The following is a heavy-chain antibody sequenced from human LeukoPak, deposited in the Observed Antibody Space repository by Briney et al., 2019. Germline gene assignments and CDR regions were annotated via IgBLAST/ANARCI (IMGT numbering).Heavy chain of an antibody. J-gene: IGHJ6*03. V-gene: IGHV1-69*05. CDR3: ARDPADTLRHGPLSHARSSSSSYYYLPV. D-gene: IGHD6-19*01. Sequence: GASVKVSCKASGGTFTRYAISWLRQAPGQGLEWMGEIIPIFGTANYAQKFQGRVTITTDVSTSTAYMELSSLRSEATAVYYCARDPADTLRHGPLSHARSSSSSYYYLPVWARGPAVTVS. CDR2: IIPIFGTA. CDR1: GGTFTRYA.